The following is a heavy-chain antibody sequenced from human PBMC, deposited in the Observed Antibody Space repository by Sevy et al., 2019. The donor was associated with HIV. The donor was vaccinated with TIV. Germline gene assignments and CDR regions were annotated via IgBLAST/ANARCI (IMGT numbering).Heavy chain of an antibody. D-gene: IGHD2-21*01. CDR1: GFPFNDHA. V-gene: IGHV3-9*01. J-gene: IGHJ6*02. CDR2: ISWNSRNI. CDR3: AKDINRGCDGVNCYSYYYYFYGLDV. Sequence: GGSLRLSCAASGFPFNDHAMHWVRQVPGKGLEWVSGISWNSRNIGYAVSVKGRFTISRDNARHFVYLEMNSLRPEDTAVYYCAKDINRGCDGVNCYSYYYYFYGLDVWGQGTTVTVSS.